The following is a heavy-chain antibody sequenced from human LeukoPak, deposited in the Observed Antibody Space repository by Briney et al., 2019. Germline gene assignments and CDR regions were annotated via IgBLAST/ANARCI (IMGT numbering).Heavy chain of an antibody. CDR3: ATYTQNFGAPGTDY. D-gene: IGHD3-10*01. Sequence: GGSLRLSCTVSGFTLSNYWMRWVRQAPGKGLEWVASTDKNGREKRYVDSVEGRFTISRDNAANSVYLQMTSLGAEDTAVYYCATYTQNFGAPGTDYWGQGTLVTVSS. CDR1: GFTLSNYW. V-gene: IGHV3-7*01. CDR2: TDKNGREK. J-gene: IGHJ4*02.